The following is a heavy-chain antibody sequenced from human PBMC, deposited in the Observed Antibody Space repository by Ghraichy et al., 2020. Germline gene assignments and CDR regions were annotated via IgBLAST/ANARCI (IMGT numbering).Heavy chain of an antibody. V-gene: IGHV4-34*01. Sequence: SLTCAVSGGSLSGYYWSWIRQPPGRRLEWIGDISRSGATNYNPSLKGRVTISLDTSKNHFSLRLISVTAADTAVYYCARGGTLVARLNIAQKYYLDFWGQGTLVTVSS. CDR2: ISRSGAT. J-gene: IGHJ4*02. D-gene: IGHD6-6*01. CDR3: ARGGTLVARLNIAQKYYLDF. CDR1: GGSLSGYY.